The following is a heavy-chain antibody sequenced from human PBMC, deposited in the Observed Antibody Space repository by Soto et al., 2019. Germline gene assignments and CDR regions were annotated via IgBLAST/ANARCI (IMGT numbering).Heavy chain of an antibody. CDR2: IIPIFGST. V-gene: IGHV1-69*01. D-gene: IGHD3-3*01. CDR1: GGTFSSYA. Sequence: QVQLVQSGAEVKKPGSSVKVSCKASGGTFSSYALSWVRQAPGQGLEWMGGIIPIFGSTNYAQKFQGRVTITADEFTSTAYMELSSLRSEDTAVYYGARDRDRGVNYYYGMDVWGQGTTVTVSS. CDR3: ARDRDRGVNYYYGMDV. J-gene: IGHJ6*02.